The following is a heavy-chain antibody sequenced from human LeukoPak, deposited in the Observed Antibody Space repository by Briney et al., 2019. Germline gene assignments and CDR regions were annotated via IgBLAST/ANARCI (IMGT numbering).Heavy chain of an antibody. V-gene: IGHV3-21*01. Sequence: PGGSLRLSCAASGFTFSTYNMNWVRQAPGKGLEWLSSITSISTYKYYADSVKGRFTISRDNAKNSLYLQMNSLRAEDTAVYYCARDPYSGSYGAQYFYYMDVWGRGTTVTVSS. CDR3: ARDPYSGSYGAQYFYYMDV. J-gene: IGHJ6*03. CDR2: ITSISTYK. D-gene: IGHD1-26*01. CDR1: GFTFSTYN.